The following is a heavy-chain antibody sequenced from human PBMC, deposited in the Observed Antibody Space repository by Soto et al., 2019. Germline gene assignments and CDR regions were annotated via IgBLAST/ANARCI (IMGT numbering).Heavy chain of an antibody. Sequence: LRLSCAASGFTFSGSTIHWVRQTSGKGLEWVGRIPSKTNTYATAYAASVKGRFTISRDDSKNTAYLQMDSLKTEDTAVYYCTRQHLDVPVASAIDYWGQGTLVTVSS. D-gene: IGHD6-19*01. CDR2: IPSKTNTYAT. CDR1: GFTFSGST. CDR3: TRQHLDVPVASAIDY. J-gene: IGHJ4*02. V-gene: IGHV3-73*01.